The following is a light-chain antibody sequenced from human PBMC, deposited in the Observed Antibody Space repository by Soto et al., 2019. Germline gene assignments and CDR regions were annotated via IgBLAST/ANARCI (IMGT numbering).Light chain of an antibody. CDR3: SSYTSRSTYVV. V-gene: IGLV2-14*01. Sequence: QSDLTQPASVSGSPGPSITISCTGTSSDVGGYNYVSWYQQHPGKSPKLMIYDVSNRPSGVSNHFSVSKSGNTASLTISGLQDEEEADYYCSSYTSRSTYVVFGGGTQLTVL. J-gene: IGLJ2*01. CDR1: SSDVGGYNY. CDR2: DVS.